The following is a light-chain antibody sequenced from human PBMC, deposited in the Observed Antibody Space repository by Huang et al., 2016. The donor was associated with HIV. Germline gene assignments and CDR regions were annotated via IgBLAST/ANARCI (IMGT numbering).Light chain of an antibody. CDR1: QSISTS. J-gene: IGKJ4*01. V-gene: IGKV3-11*01. Sequence: EIVLTQSPVTLSLSPGDRATLSCRASQSISTSLASYQQKPGQAPRRLIYDASNRAAGIPARFSGRGSGTDFTLTISNLEPEDFAVYYCQQRSNWPPLTFGGGTKVEIK. CDR3: QQRSNWPPLT. CDR2: DAS.